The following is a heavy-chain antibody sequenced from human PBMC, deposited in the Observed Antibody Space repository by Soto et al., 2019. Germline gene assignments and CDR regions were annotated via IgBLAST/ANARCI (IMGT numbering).Heavy chain of an antibody. J-gene: IGHJ4*02. D-gene: IGHD3-10*01. V-gene: IGHV4-34*01. CDR1: GGSFRGFY. Sequence: PSETLSLTCAVSGGSFRGFYWTWIRQSPGKGLEWLGDINHVGITNYNPSLKSRASIPVDTSKSQFSLKLSSVTAADTAVYYCARAYRGFGEYYFDYWGQGTLVTVSS. CDR3: ARAYRGFGEYYFDY. CDR2: INHVGIT.